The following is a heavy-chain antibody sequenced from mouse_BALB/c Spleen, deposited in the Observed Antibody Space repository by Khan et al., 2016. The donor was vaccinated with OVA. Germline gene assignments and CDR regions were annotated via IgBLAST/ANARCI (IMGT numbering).Heavy chain of an antibody. Sequence: DVMLVESGGGLVQPGGSRKLSCAASGFNFSSYGMHWVRQAPEKGLEWVAYISGDSSTTYYTDTVKGRFTISRDNPKTTLSLQLTSLMSEATVMYYCATAYYYGYYFDYWGPGTTLTGSS. J-gene: IGHJ2*01. D-gene: IGHD1-1*01. CDR2: ISGDSSTT. CDR1: GFNFSSYG. CDR3: ATAYYYGYYFDY. V-gene: IGHV5-17*02.